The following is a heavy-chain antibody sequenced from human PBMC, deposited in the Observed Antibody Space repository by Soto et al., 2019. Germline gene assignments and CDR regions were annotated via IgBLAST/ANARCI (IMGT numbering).Heavy chain of an antibody. D-gene: IGHD4-17*01. CDR2: ISSSSSYI. CDR3: ARDGKDYALDY. CDR1: GFTFSSYS. V-gene: IGHV3-21*01. J-gene: IGHJ4*02. Sequence: EVQLVESGGGLVKPGGSLRLSCAASGFTFSSYSMNWVRQAPGKGLEWVSSISSSSSYIYYADSVKGRFTISRDNAKNALYLQMNGLRAEDTAVYYCARDGKDYALDYWGQGTLVTVSS.